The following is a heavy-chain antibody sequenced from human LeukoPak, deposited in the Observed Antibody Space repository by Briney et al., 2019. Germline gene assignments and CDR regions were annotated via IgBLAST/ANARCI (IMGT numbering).Heavy chain of an antibody. CDR1: GFTFSSYA. V-gene: IGHV3-30-3*01. D-gene: IGHD6-13*01. J-gene: IGHJ4*02. Sequence: GALRLSCAASGFTFSSYAMHWVRQAPGKGLEWVAVISYDGSNKYYADSVKGRFTISRDNSKNTLYLQMNSLRAEDTAVYYCARRQQPADFDYWGQGTLVTVSS. CDR2: ISYDGSNK. CDR3: ARRQQPADFDY.